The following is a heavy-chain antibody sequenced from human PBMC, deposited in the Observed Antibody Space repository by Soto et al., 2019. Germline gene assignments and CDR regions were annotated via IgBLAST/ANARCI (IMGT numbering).Heavy chain of an antibody. CDR1: GFTFSTSG. J-gene: IGHJ4*02. V-gene: IGHV3-30*18. Sequence: GGSLRLSCAGSGFTFSTSGMHWVRQAPGKGLEWVSFISYDGNNRYSADSVKGRFTISRDNSKNTLYLQMNSLRPEDTAVYYCAKDRLLYYDSNTYPDYWGQGTRVTVSS. CDR2: ISYDGNNR. D-gene: IGHD3-22*01. CDR3: AKDRLLYYDSNTYPDY.